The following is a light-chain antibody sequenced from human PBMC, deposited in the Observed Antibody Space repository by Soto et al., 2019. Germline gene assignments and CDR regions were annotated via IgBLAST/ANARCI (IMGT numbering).Light chain of an antibody. V-gene: IGKV3-20*01. CDR1: QRVSSY. Sequence: EIVLTQSPGTLSLSPGERATLSCRSSQRVSSYLAWYQQKPGQAPRLLIYGASSRATGIPDRFSGSGSGTDFTLTISRLEPEDFAVYYCQQYGSSPRYTFGQGTKLEIK. CDR2: GAS. J-gene: IGKJ2*01. CDR3: QQYGSSPRYT.